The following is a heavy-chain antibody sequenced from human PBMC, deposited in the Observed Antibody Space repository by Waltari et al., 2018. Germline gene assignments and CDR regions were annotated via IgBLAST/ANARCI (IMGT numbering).Heavy chain of an antibody. J-gene: IGHJ4*02. CDR1: GYSISSGYY. CDR3: ARIKGREVYFDY. CDR2: SYQSGST. V-gene: IGHV4-38-2*01. Sequence: QVQLQESGPGLVKPSETLSLTCAVSGYSISSGYYWGWIRQPPGKGLEWIGSSYQSGSTYYTPSLKSRVTISVDTSKNQFSLKRSSVTAADTAVYYCARIKGREVYFDYWGQGTLVTVSS. D-gene: IGHD1-26*01.